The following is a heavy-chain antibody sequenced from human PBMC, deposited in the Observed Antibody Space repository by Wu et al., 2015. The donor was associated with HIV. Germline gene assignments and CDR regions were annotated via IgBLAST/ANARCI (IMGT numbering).Heavy chain of an antibody. J-gene: IGHJ5*01. Sequence: QAQLVQSGPEAMRPGASVNVSCKASYILTSYPIAWVRQAPGQRLEWMGWMNPRNGYVKPAQSFQDRITMSTDNSAHTAYMELRSLTFDDTAIYFCARVQFDPKYYTYFDLWGQGTLVTVSS. D-gene: IGHD3-10*01. CDR1: YILTSYP. CDR2: MNPRNGYV. CDR3: ARVQFDPKYYTYFDL. V-gene: IGHV1-18*01.